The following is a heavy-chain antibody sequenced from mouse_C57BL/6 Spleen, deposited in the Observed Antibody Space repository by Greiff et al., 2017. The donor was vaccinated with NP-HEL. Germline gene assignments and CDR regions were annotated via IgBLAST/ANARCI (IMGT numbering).Heavy chain of an antibody. CDR1: GFTFSSYA. Sequence: EVKLQESGEGLVKPGGSLKLSCAASGFTFSSYAMSWVRQTPEKRLEWDAYISSGGDYIYYADTVKGRFTISRDNARNTLYLQMSSLKSEDTAMYYCTRAYTYAMDYWGQGTSVTVSS. V-gene: IGHV5-9-1*02. D-gene: IGHD6-5*01. CDR3: TRAYTYAMDY. CDR2: ISSGGDYI. J-gene: IGHJ4*01.